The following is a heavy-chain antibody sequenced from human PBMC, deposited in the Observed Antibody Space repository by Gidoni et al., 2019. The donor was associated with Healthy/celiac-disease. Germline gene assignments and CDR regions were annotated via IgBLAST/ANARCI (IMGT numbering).Heavy chain of an antibody. CDR2: ISGSGGST. V-gene: IGHV3-23*01. J-gene: IGHJ1*01. D-gene: IGHD2-21*01. Sequence: EVQLFESGGGLVQPGGSLRLSCADSGSTFSSYAMSWVRQAPGKGLEGVSAISGSGGSTYYADAVKGRFTISRDNSKNTLYLQMNSLRAEDTAVYYCATRDRAEYFQHWGQGTLVTVSS. CDR1: GSTFSSYA. CDR3: ATRDRAEYFQH.